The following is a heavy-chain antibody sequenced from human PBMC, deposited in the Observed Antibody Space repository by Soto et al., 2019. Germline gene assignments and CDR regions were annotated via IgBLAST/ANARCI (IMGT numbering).Heavy chain of an antibody. D-gene: IGHD6-19*01. CDR1: GFTFSSYA. CDR3: AKPPVEQWLDSFDY. V-gene: IGHV3-23*01. Sequence: EVQLLESGGGLVQPGGSLRLSCAASGFTFSSYAMSWVRQAPGKGLEWVSGVSGSGTHTFYADSVKGRFTISRDNSKNTLYLQMSNLRPEDTALYYCAKPPVEQWLDSFDYRGQGTLVTVSS. CDR2: VSGSGTHT. J-gene: IGHJ4*02.